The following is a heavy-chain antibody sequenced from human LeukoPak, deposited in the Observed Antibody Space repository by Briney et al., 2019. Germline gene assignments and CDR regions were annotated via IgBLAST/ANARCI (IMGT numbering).Heavy chain of an antibody. D-gene: IGHD3-10*01. Sequence: ASVKVSCKASGYTFTGYYMHWVRQATGQGLEWMGWMNPNSGNTGYAQKFQGRVTMTRNTSISTAYMELSSLRSEDTAVYYCARGMESSAYYYGSGSYYYYYGMDVWGQGTTVTVSS. CDR2: MNPNSGNT. CDR3: ARGMESSAYYYGSGSYYYYYGMDV. CDR1: GYTFTGYY. J-gene: IGHJ6*02. V-gene: IGHV1-8*02.